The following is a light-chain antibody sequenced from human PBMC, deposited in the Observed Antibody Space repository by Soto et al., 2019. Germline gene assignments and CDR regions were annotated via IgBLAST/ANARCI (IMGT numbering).Light chain of an antibody. CDR3: QQFNNWPRT. Sequence: EVLLTQSPGTLSLSPGERATLSCRASQSVSSNLAWYQQKPGQAPRILIYGASTRDTGIPARFSGSGSGTEFTLTISRLQSEDFEVYYCQQFNNWPRTFGQGTKVDIK. CDR1: QSVSSN. CDR2: GAS. V-gene: IGKV3-15*01. J-gene: IGKJ1*01.